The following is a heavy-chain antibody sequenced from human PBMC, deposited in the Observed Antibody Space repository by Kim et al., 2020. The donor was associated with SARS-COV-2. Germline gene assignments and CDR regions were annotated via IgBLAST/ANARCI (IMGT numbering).Heavy chain of an antibody. D-gene: IGHD3-10*01. J-gene: IGHJ6*02. Sequence: VTGRFTIPRDNSKNTLYLQMNSLRAEDTAVYYCAKNARMVRSYYYYGMDVWGQGTTVTVSS. CDR3: AKNARMVRSYYYYGMDV. V-gene: IGHV3-30*02.